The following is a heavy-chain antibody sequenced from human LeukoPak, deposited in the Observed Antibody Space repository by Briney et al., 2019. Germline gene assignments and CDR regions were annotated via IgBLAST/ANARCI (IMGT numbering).Heavy chain of an antibody. V-gene: IGHV3-15*01. CDR2: IKSKTNGGTT. J-gene: IGHJ4*02. D-gene: IGHD3-10*01. CDR3: STDSLVLNY. CDR1: GLTFTNTW. Sequence: PGGSLRLPCVVSGLTFTNTWLGWVRQAPGKGLEWVGRIKSKTNGGTTDYAAPVKGRFTISRDDSKNTAYLQMNSLKTEDTGVYYCSTDSLVLNYWGQGALVTVSS.